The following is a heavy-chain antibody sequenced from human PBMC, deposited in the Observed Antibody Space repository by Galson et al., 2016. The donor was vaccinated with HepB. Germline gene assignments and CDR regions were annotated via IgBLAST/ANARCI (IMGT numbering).Heavy chain of an antibody. Sequence: ETLSLTCAVSGSSISSGYQWAWIRQPPGKGLEWIGSIYRSGSTYYNPSLKSRVTISVDTSKNQFSLKLSSVTAADTAVYYCARGSLWYDYWGQGTLVTVSS. CDR1: GSSISSGYQ. V-gene: IGHV4-38-2*01. D-gene: IGHD6-13*01. J-gene: IGHJ4*02. CDR2: IYRSGST. CDR3: ARGSLWYDY.